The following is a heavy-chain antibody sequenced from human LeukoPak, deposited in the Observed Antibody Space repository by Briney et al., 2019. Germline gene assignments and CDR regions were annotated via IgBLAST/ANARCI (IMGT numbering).Heavy chain of an antibody. CDR2: IYYSGNT. J-gene: IGHJ4*02. V-gene: IGHV4-39*07. D-gene: IGHD1-26*01. CDR1: GGSIRSTTYY. CDR3: ARVNGGSYSDFDY. Sequence: SETLSLTCTVSGGSIRSTTYYWGWIRQPPGKGLEWIGSIYYSGNTYYSPSLMSRVTISVDTSKNQFSLKLTSVTAADTAVYYCARVNGGSYSDFDYWGQGTLVTVSS.